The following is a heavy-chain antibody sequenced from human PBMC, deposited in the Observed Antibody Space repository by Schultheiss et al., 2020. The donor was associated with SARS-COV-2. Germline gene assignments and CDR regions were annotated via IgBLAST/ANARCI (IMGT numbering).Heavy chain of an antibody. J-gene: IGHJ6*02. CDR1: GFTFSSYA. CDR3: YLRGVISDFYGMDV. Sequence: GGSLRLSCAASGFTFSSYAMSWVRQAPGKGLEWVAYIDRDSATIHYADSVKGRFTISRDNSRNSLYLQMNSLRAEDTAVYYCYLRGVISDFYGMDVWGQGTTVTVSS. V-gene: IGHV3-23*03. CDR2: IDRDSATI. D-gene: IGHD3-10*01.